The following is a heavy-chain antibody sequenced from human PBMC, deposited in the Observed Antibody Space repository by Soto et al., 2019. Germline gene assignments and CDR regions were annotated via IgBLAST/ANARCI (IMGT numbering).Heavy chain of an antibody. CDR3: SGDKQWLVPFDY. Sequence: EVQLLESGGGLVQPGGSLRLSCAASGFTFSSYAMSWVRQAPGKGLEWVSAISGSGGSTYYADSVKGRFTISRDNSKNTLYLQLNSLRAEDTAVYYCSGDKQWLVPFDYWGQGSLVTVSS. CDR2: ISGSGGST. J-gene: IGHJ4*02. D-gene: IGHD6-19*01. CDR1: GFTFSSYA. V-gene: IGHV3-23*01.